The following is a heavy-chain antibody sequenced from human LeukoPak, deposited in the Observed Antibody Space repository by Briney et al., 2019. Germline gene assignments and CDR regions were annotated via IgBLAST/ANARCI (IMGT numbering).Heavy chain of an antibody. CDR3: ARGKRIQTFDY. CDR1: GGSITSYY. Sequence: SETLSLTCTVAGGSITSYYWSWIRQPPGKGLEWIGYIYYSGSTNYNPSLKSRVTISVDTSKNQFSLKLSSVTAADTAVYYCARGKRIQTFDYWGQGTLVTVSS. V-gene: IGHV4-59*01. J-gene: IGHJ4*02. D-gene: IGHD5-18*01. CDR2: IYYSGST.